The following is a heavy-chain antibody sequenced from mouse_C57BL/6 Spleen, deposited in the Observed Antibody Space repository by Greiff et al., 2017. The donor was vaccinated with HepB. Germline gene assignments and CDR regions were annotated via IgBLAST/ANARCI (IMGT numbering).Heavy chain of an antibody. CDR3: ARSYDQPYYAMDY. D-gene: IGHD2-3*01. Sequence: QVQLKQPGAELVKPGASVKLSCKASGYTFTSYWMHWVKQRPGQGLEWIGMIHPNSGSTNYNEKFKSKATLTVDKSSSTAYMQLSSLTSEDSAVYYCARSYDQPYYAMDYWGQGTSVTVSS. CDR1: GYTFTSYW. CDR2: IHPNSGST. V-gene: IGHV1-64*01. J-gene: IGHJ4*01.